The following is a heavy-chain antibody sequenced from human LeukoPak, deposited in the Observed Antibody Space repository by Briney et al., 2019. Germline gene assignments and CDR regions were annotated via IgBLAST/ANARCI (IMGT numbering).Heavy chain of an antibody. CDR3: ARYEDWFDP. CDR1: GGSISSYY. D-gene: IGHD3-16*01. J-gene: IGHJ5*02. V-gene: IGHV4-59*01. CDR2: IYYSGST. Sequence: SETLSLTCTVSGGSISSYYWSWIRQPPGKGLEWIGYIYYSGSTNYNPSLKSRVTTSVDTSKNQFSLKLSSVAAADTAVYYCARYEDWFDPWGQGTLVTVSS.